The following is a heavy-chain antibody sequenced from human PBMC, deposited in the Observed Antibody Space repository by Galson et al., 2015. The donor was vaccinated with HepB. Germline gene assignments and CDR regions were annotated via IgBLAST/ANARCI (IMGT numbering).Heavy chain of an antibody. CDR2: ISSSSSYI. V-gene: IGHV3-21*01. Sequence: SLRLSCAASGFTFSSYSMNWVRQAPGKGLEWVSSISSSSSYIYYADSVKGRFTISRDNAKNSLYLQMNSLRAEDTAVYYCARELSSGWYLWYFDLWGRGTLVTVSS. D-gene: IGHD6-19*01. CDR1: GFTFSSYS. CDR3: ARELSSGWYLWYFDL. J-gene: IGHJ2*01.